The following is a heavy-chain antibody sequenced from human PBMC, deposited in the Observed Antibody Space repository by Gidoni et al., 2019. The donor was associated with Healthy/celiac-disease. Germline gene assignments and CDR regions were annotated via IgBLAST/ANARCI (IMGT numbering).Heavy chain of an antibody. V-gene: IGHV3-48*04. D-gene: IGHD3-22*01. CDR2: ISSSSSTI. CDR3: ARDEDRYYDSSGYYLAY. Sequence: EVQLVESGGGLVQPGGSLRLSCAASGFTFSRYSMNWVRQAPGKGLEWVSYISSSSSTIYYADSVKGRFTISRDNAKNSLYLQMNSLRAEDTAVYYCARDEDRYYDSSGYYLAYWGQGTLVTVSS. CDR1: GFTFSRYS. J-gene: IGHJ4*02.